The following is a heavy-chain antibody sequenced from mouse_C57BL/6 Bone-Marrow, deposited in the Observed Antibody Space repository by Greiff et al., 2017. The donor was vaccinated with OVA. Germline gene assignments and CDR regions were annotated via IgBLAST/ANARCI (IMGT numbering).Heavy chain of an antibody. CDR3: ARPGDYDGDWFAY. V-gene: IGHV1-47*01. D-gene: IGHD2-4*01. CDR1: GYTFTTYP. CDR2: FHPYNDDT. Sequence: VQLQQSGAELVKPGASVKMSCKASGYTFTTYPIEWMKQNHGKSLEWIGNFHPYNDDTKYNEKFKGKATLTVEKSSSTVYLELSRLPSDDSAVYYGARPGDYDGDWFAYWGQGTLVTVSA. J-gene: IGHJ3*01.